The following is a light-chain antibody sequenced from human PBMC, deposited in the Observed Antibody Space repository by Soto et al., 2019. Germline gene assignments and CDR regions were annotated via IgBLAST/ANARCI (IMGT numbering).Light chain of an antibody. CDR2: EVS. V-gene: IGLV2-23*02. J-gene: IGLJ2*01. CDR3: CSLATGITLR. CDR1: SSDVGSYNL. Sequence: QSALTQPASVSGSPGQSITISCTGTSSDVGSYNLVSWYQQHPGKAPKLIIYEVSKRPSGVSNRFSGSKSGNTASLTISGLQAEDEAEYHCCSLATGITLRFGGGTQLTVL.